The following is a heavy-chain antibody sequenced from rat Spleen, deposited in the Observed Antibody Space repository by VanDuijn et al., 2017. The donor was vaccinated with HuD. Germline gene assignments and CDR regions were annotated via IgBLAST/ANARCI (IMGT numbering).Heavy chain of an antibody. CDR1: GYSITSHY. CDR2: INFSGGT. D-gene: IGHD1-11*01. V-gene: IGHV3-1*01. Sequence: EVQLQESGPGLVKPSQSLSLTCSVTGYSITSHYWDWVRKFPGNKMQWMGYINFSGGTTYNPSLNSRVSITRDTSKNQFFLQLNSVTTEDTGTYFCAREGATRDYWGQGVTVTVSS. J-gene: IGHJ2*01. CDR3: AREGATRDY.